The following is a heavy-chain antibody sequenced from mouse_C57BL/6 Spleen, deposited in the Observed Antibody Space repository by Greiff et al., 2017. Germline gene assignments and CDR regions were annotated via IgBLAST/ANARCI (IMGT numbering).Heavy chain of an antibody. V-gene: IGHV1-50*01. CDR1: GYTFPSYW. CDR3: ANSNYEAWFAY. D-gene: IGHD2-5*01. J-gene: IGHJ3*01. CDR2: IDPSDSYT. Sequence: VQLQQPGAELVKPGASVKLSCKASGYTFPSYWMQWVKQRPGQGLEWIGEIDPSDSYTNYNQKFKGKATLTVDTSSSTAYMQLSSLTSEDSAVYYCANSNYEAWFAYWGQGTLVTVSA.